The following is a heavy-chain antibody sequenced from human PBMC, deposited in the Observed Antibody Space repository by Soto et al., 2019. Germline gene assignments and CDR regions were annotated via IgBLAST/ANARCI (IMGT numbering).Heavy chain of an antibody. CDR2: IKQDGSEK. CDR3: XSIHSNYDPYSDY. CDR1: GFTFSSYW. J-gene: IGHJ4*02. V-gene: IGHV3-7*01. D-gene: IGHD4-4*01. Sequence: PGGSLRLSCAASGFTFSSYWMSWVRQAPGKGLEWVANIKQDGSEKYYVDSVKGRFTISRDNAKNSLYLQMNSLRAEDTAVYYCXSIHSNYDPYSDYWGPGTQVTVSS.